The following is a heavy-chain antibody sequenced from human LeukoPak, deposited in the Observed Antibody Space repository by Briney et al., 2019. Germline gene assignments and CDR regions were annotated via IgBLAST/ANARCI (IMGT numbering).Heavy chain of an antibody. CDR3: ASHIRFLEWSYFDY. V-gene: IGHV1-69*04. J-gene: IGHJ4*02. CDR1: GATFSSYA. Sequence: SVKVSCKASGATFSSYAISWVRQAPGQGLEWMGRIIPIFGIANYAQKFQGRVTITADKSTSTAYMELSSLRSEDTAVYYCASHIRFLEWSYFDYWGQGSLVTVSS. CDR2: IIPIFGIA. D-gene: IGHD3-3*01.